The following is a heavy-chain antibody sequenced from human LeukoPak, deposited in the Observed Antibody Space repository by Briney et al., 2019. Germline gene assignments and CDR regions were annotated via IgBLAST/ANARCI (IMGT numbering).Heavy chain of an antibody. CDR1: GYTFTSYY. Sequence: ASVKVSCKASGYTFTSYYMHWVRQAPGQGLEWMGIINPSGGSTSYAQKFQGRVSMTRDTSTSTVYMELSSLRSEDTAVYYCATGRRTTGLDYWGRGTLVTVSS. V-gene: IGHV1-46*01. D-gene: IGHD2-8*02. CDR3: ATGRRTTGLDY. J-gene: IGHJ4*02. CDR2: INPSGGST.